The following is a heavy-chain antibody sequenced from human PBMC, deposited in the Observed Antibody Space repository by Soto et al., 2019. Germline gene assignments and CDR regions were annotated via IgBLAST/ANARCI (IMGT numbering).Heavy chain of an antibody. D-gene: IGHD6-19*01. J-gene: IGHJ5*02. V-gene: IGHV3-23*01. Sequence: PGGSLRLSCAASGFTFSSYAMSWVGQAPGKGLEWVSAISGSGGSTYYADSVKGRFTISRDNSKNTLYLQMNSLRAEDTAVYYCAKDPYSSGWSLQNWFDPWGQGTLVTVSS. CDR1: GFTFSSYA. CDR3: AKDPYSSGWSLQNWFDP. CDR2: ISGSGGST.